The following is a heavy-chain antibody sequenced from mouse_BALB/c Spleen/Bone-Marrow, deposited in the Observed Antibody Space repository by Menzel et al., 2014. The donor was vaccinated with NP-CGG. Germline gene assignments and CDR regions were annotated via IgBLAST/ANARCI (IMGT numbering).Heavy chain of an antibody. CDR3: ARHYYGTSYVGYFDY. D-gene: IGHD1-1*01. J-gene: IGHJ2*01. CDR1: GFNIKDYY. CDR2: IDPENGNT. Sequence: EVQLQQSGAELVRPGALVKLSCKASGFNIKDYYMHWVKQRPEQGLEWIRWIDPENGNTIYDPKFQGKASITADTSSNTAYLQLSSLTSEDTAVYYCARHYYGTSYVGYFDYWGQGTTLTVSS. V-gene: IGHV14-1*02.